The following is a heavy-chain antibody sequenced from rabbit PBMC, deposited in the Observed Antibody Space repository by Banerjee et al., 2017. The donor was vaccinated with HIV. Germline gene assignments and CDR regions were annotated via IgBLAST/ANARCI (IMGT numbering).Heavy chain of an antibody. CDR2: IYAGSSGST. Sequence: QSLEESGGDLVKPGASLTLTCTASGFSFSGNYYMCWVRQAPGKGLEWIACIYAGSSGSTYYASWAKGRFTISKTSSTTVTLQMTSLTAADTATYFCAREKTSYSDYWDLWGQGTLVTVS. CDR1: GFSFSGNYY. CDR3: AREKTSYSDYWDL. D-gene: IGHD1-1*01. J-gene: IGHJ4*01. V-gene: IGHV1S40*01.